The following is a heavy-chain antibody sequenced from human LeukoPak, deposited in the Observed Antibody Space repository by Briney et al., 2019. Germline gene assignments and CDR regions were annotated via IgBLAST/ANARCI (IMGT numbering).Heavy chain of an antibody. CDR1: GFTFSRHS. J-gene: IGHJ6*03. CDR3: ARSSYSSSWYTQSFLSDYYMDV. Sequence: GGSLRLSCAASGFTFSRHSINWVRQAPGKGLEWVSSISSSSSYIYYADSVKGRFTISRDNAKNSLYLQMNSLRAEDTAVYYCARSSYSSSWYTQSFLSDYYMDVWGKGTTVTVSS. CDR2: ISSSSSYI. D-gene: IGHD6-13*01. V-gene: IGHV3-21*01.